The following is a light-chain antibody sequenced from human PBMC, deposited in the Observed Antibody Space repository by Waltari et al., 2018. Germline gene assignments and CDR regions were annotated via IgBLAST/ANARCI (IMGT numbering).Light chain of an antibody. V-gene: IGKV3-15*01. CDR3: QQYKYWPPLT. Sequence: EIVMTQSPVTLSVSLGERVTLSCRASQSVSSDLAWYQQKPGQAPRLLIYDASTWAAGLAARFSASGSGTEFTLTISSLQSEDFAVYYCQQYKYWPPLTFGGGTKVEIK. CDR2: DAS. J-gene: IGKJ4*01. CDR1: QSVSSD.